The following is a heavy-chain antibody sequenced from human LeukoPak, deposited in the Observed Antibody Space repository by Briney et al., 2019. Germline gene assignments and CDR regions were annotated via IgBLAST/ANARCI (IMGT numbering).Heavy chain of an antibody. CDR2: INPNSGGT. Sequence: ASVTVSCKASGYTFTGYYMHWVRQAPGQGLEWMGWINPNSGGTDYAQKFQGRVTMTRDTSISTPYMQLSRLRSDDTAVYYCAKAGPDTAVAGHKPFDYWGQGTLVTVSS. CDR1: GYTFTGYY. CDR3: AKAGPDTAVAGHKPFDY. J-gene: IGHJ4*02. D-gene: IGHD6-19*01. V-gene: IGHV1-2*02.